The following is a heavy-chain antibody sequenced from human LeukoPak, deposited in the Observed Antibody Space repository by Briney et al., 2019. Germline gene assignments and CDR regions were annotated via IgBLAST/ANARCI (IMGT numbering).Heavy chain of an antibody. CDR2: IYLNSGAT. V-gene: IGHV1-2*02. Sequence: GASVMVSCKTSGYTFTDYYFYWLRQAPGQGLEWMAWIYLNSGATRYAQKFQGRITVTRDTSISTAYMELRTLTPDDTAVYYCARVGGAVMVDFNYWGQETRVTVPS. CDR3: ARVGGAVMVDFNY. J-gene: IGHJ4*02. CDR1: GYTFTDYY. D-gene: IGHD3-16*02.